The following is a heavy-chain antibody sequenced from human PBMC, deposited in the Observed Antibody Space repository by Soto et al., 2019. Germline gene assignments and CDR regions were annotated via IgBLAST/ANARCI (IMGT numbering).Heavy chain of an antibody. Sequence: GGSLRLSCAASASTLSFYIMNWVRQAPGKGLEWVSSITPSTSTIYYAGSVRGRFTISRDNAKNSLYLQMNSLRVEDTAVYYCTAGDGGRARFEYWGQGTLVTVSS. J-gene: IGHJ4*02. CDR1: ASTLSFYI. V-gene: IGHV3-21*01. D-gene: IGHD2-15*01. CDR2: ITPSTSTI. CDR3: TAGDGGRARFEY.